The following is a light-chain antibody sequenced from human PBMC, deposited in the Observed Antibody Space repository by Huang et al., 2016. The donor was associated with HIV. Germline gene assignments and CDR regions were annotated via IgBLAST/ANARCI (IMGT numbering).Light chain of an antibody. CDR1: QDISNS. CDR2: DAS. J-gene: IGKJ3*01. CDR3: QQYDDVPLT. V-gene: IGKV1-33*01. Sequence: DIQMTQSPSSLSASVGDRVTITCQASQDISNSLNWYQQKPGKAPKRLIYDASNLKTGVPSRFMGSGSGTDFTFTINTLQPEDIATYYCQQYDDVPLTFGPGTKVNLK.